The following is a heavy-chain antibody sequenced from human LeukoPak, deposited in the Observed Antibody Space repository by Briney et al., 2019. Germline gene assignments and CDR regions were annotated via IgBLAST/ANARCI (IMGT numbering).Heavy chain of an antibody. D-gene: IGHD6-19*01. V-gene: IGHV3-21*01. Sequence: GGSLRLSCAASGXTFSSYSMNWVRQAPGKGLEWVSSISSSSSYIYYADSVKGRFTISRDNAKNSLYLQMNSLRAEDTAVYYCARMGLGWSPSGYWGQGTLVTVSS. CDR2: ISSSSSYI. CDR3: ARMGLGWSPSGY. J-gene: IGHJ4*02. CDR1: GXTFSSYS.